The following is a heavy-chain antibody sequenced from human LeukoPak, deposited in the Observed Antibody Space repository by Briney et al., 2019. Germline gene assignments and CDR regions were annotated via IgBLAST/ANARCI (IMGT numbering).Heavy chain of an antibody. D-gene: IGHD1-26*01. CDR1: GFTFSNYA. CDR2: ISYDGIIK. V-gene: IGHV3-30-3*01. Sequence: GGSLRLSCAVSGFTFSNYAIHWVRQAPGKGLEWVAFISYDGIIKYYADSVKGRFTISRDNSKNTLYLQMNSLRAEDTAVYYCARDSEVGATTTDAFDIWGQGTMVTVSS. CDR3: ARDSEVGATTTDAFDI. J-gene: IGHJ3*02.